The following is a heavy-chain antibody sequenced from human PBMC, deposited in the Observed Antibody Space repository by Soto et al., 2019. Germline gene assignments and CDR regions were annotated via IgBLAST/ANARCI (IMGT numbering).Heavy chain of an antibody. J-gene: IGHJ4*02. V-gene: IGHV1-18*01. CDR1: GYTFTSYV. CDR2: ISAYNGNT. Sequence: ESSVKASCKASGYTFTSYVFTWVRQAPGQGLEWMGWISAYNGNTNYAQKLQGRVTMTTDTSTSTAYMELRSLRSDDTAVYYCARDVTPHDYWGQGTLVTVSS. CDR3: ARDVTPHDY.